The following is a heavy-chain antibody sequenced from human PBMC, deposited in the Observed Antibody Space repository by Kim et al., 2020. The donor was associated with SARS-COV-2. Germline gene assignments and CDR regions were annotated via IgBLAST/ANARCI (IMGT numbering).Heavy chain of an antibody. V-gene: IGHV4-59*01. CDR3: ARVTSGSYDAFDI. J-gene: IGHJ3*02. Sequence: NYSPPRKSRVTIPVDTSKNPFSLKMRSVTAADTAVYYCARVTSGSYDAFDIWGQGTMVTVSS. D-gene: IGHD1-26*01.